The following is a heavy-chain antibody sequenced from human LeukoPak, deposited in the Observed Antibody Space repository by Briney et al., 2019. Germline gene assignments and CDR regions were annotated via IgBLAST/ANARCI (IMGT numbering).Heavy chain of an antibody. CDR1: GGTFSSYA. D-gene: IGHD5-18*01. J-gene: IGHJ6*03. CDR2: IIPIFGTA. CDR3: ARVGSGHSYGYEDYYYYYMDV. Sequence: GASVKVSCKASGGTFSSYAISWVRQAPGQGLEWMGRIIPIFGTANYAQKFQGRVTITTDESTSTAYMELSSLRSEDTAVYYCARVGSGHSYGYEDYYYYYMDVWGKGTTVTVSS. V-gene: IGHV1-69*05.